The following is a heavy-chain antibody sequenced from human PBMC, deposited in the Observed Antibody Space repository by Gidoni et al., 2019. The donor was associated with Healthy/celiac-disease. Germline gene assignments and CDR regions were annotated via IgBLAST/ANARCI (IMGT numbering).Heavy chain of an antibody. J-gene: IGHJ6*02. V-gene: IGHV1-18*01. Sequence: QVQLLQSGAEVKKPVASVKVSCKASGYTFTSYGISWVRQAPGQGLEWMGWISAYNGNTNYAQKLQGRVTMTTDTSTSTAYMELRSLRSDDTAVYYCARVPTTVEYYYYYGMDVWGQGTTVTVSS. CDR2: ISAYNGNT. CDR1: GYTFTSYG. D-gene: IGHD4-4*01. CDR3: ARVPTTVEYYYYYGMDV.